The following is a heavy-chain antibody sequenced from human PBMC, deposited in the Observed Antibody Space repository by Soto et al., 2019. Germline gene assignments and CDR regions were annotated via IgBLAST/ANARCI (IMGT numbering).Heavy chain of an antibody. CDR1: GFPISRKY. D-gene: IGHD5-18*01. Sequence: GGSLRLSCAAPGFPISRKYMRWVRQAPGKGLEWVSVIYSGGSTYYADSVKGRFTISRDNSKNTLDLQMNSLRAEDTAVYYCARGVSTAYVDYWGQGTLVTVSS. CDR2: IYSGGST. CDR3: ARGVSTAYVDY. V-gene: IGHV3-53*01. J-gene: IGHJ4*02.